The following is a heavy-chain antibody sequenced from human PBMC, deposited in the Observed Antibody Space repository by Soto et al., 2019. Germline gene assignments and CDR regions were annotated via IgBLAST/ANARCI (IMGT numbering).Heavy chain of an antibody. CDR3: ARVRAVYCSNGICLYALDI. CDR2: LSSRGFST. J-gene: IGHJ3*02. Sequence: EVQLLESGGDLVQPGGSLRLSCAASGFTFNDYALTWVRQVPGKGLEWVSSLSSRGFSTHYAESVKGRFTISRDNIKNTVYLKMTRLRARNTVVYYCARVRAVYCSNGICLYALDIWGQGTLVTVSS. D-gene: IGHD2-8*01. V-gene: IGHV3-23*01. CDR1: GFTFNDYA.